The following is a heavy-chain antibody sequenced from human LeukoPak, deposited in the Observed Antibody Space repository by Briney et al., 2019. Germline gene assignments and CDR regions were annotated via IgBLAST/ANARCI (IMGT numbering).Heavy chain of an antibody. CDR1: GGSFSGYY. CDR3: ARHLGYNWFDP. CDR2: INHSGST. D-gene: IGHD3-16*01. Sequence: SETLSLTCAVYGGSFSGYYWSWIRQPPGKGLEWIGEINHSGSTNYNPSLKSRVTISVDTSKNQFSLKLSSVTAADTAVYYCARHLGYNWFDPWGQGTLVTVSS. J-gene: IGHJ5*02. V-gene: IGHV4-34*01.